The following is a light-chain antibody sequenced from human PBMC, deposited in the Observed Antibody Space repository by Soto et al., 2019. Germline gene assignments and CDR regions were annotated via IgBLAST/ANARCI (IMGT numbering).Light chain of an antibody. Sequence: EIVMTQSPATLSVSPGERATLSCRASQSVSSNLAWYQQKPGQAPRLLIYGASTRATGIPARFSGSGSGTEFTLTISSLQSEDFATYYCQQTYTSVATFGQGTKV. V-gene: IGKV3-15*01. CDR1: QSVSSN. CDR2: GAS. J-gene: IGKJ1*01. CDR3: QQTYTSVAT.